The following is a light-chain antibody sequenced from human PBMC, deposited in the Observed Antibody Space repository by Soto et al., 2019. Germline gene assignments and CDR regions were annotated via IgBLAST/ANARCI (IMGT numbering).Light chain of an antibody. CDR3: SSYTSISTLGV. Sequence: QSALTQAASVSGYPGQSITISCTGTSSDVGGYNYVSWYQQHPGKAPKLMIYDVSNRPSGVSNRFSGSKSGNTASLTISGLQAEDEADYYCSSYTSISTLGVFGGGTKLTVL. CDR1: SSDVGGYNY. CDR2: DVS. J-gene: IGLJ2*01. V-gene: IGLV2-14*01.